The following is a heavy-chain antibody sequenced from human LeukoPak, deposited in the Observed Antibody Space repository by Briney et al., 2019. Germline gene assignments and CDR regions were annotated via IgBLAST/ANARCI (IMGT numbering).Heavy chain of an antibody. CDR1: GFTFSSYG. V-gene: IGHV3-30*02. J-gene: IGHJ4*02. Sequence: PGGSLRLSCAASGFTFSSYGMHWVRQAPGKGLEWVAFIRYDGSNKYYADSVKGRLTISRDNSKNTLYLQMNSLRAEDTAVYYCAKDHRFGELFGLDYWGQGTLVTVSS. CDR2: IRYDGSNK. D-gene: IGHD3-10*01. CDR3: AKDHRFGELFGLDY.